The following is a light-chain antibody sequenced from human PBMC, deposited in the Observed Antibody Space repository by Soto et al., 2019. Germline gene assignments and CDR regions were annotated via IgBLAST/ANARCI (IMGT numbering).Light chain of an antibody. V-gene: IGLV2-14*01. CDR3: SSYRSGNTVV. CDR1: SSDVGGYNY. CDR2: DVS. Sequence: QSALTQPASVSESPGQSITISCTGTSSDVGGYNYVTWYQQHPGKAPKLMIYDVSNRPSGVPNRFSGSKSGNTASLTISGLQADDEADYYCSSYRSGNTVVFGGGTKLPS. J-gene: IGLJ2*01.